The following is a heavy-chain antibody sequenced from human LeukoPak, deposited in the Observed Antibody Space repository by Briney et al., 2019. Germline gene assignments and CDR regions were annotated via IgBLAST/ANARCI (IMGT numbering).Heavy chain of an antibody. D-gene: IGHD6-19*01. CDR3: AREPRGAVAGIFDY. J-gene: IGHJ4*02. CDR2: IIPIFGTA. CDR1: GGTFSSYA. V-gene: IGHV1-69*13. Sequence: SVTVSCKASGGTFSSYAISWVRQAPGQGLEWMGEIIPIFGTANYAQKFQGRVTITADESTSTAYMELSSLRSEDTAVYYCAREPRGAVAGIFDYWGQGTLVTVSS.